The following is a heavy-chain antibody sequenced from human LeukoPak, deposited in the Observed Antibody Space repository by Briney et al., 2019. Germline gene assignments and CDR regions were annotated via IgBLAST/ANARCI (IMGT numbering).Heavy chain of an antibody. CDR1: GFTFSTYD. J-gene: IGHJ4*02. CDR2: ISYDGSDK. V-gene: IGHV3-30*03. D-gene: IGHD2/OR15-2a*01. CDR3: ARGPDSMTSFEF. Sequence: QPGRSLRLSGAASGFTFSTYDMHWVRQAPGKGLEWVAVISYDGSDKYYADSVKGRFTISRDNSKNTLYLQMNSLRAEDTAVYYCARGPDSMTSFEFWGQGTLVPVSS.